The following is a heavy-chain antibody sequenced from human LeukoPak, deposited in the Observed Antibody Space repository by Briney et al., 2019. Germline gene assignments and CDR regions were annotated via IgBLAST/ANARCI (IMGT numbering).Heavy chain of an antibody. CDR3: ARFYGAFDY. D-gene: IGHD4-17*01. CDR2: IYFSGST. J-gene: IGHJ4*02. Sequence: SETLSLTCTVSGGSISSSSYYWGWIRQPPGKGLEWIGSIYFSGSTYDNPPLKSRVTMSVDTSRKQFSLKVSSVTAADTAVYYCARFYGAFDYWGQGTLVTVSS. CDR1: GGSISSSSYY. V-gene: IGHV4-39*07.